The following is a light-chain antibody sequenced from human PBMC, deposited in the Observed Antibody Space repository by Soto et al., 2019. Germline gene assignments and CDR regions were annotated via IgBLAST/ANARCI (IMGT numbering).Light chain of an antibody. CDR2: GAS. CDR3: QQYYDYPPLI. V-gene: IGKV3-15*01. CDR1: RNINRK. Sequence: EIVMTQSPATLSVSPGERATLSCRASRNINRKLAWYQQKPGQAPRLLISGASTRATGIPARLSGSGSGTEFTLTIRSLQSEDFAVYYCQQYYDYPPLIFGGGTKVEIK. J-gene: IGKJ4*01.